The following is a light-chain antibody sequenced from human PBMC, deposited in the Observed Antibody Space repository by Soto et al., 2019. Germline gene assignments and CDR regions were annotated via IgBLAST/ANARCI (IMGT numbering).Light chain of an antibody. J-gene: IGLJ1*01. CDR2: EVS. Sequence: QSALTQPASVSGSPGQSITISCTGTSSDVGSYNLVSWYQQHPGKAPKLMIYEVSKRPSGVSNRFSGSKSGNTASLTISGLQAEHEADYYCCSYAGSTTFHVFGTGTKVTVL. CDR1: SSDVGSYNL. CDR3: CSYAGSTTFHV. V-gene: IGLV2-23*02.